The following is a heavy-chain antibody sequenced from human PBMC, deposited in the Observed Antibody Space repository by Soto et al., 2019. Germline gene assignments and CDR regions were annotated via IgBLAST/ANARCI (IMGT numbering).Heavy chain of an antibody. CDR1: GFTFSDYY. D-gene: IGHD1-26*01. V-gene: IGHV3-11*01. J-gene: IGHJ5*02. CDR3: ARGGNGWTRGGWLGP. Sequence: QMQLVQSGGGLVKPGGSLTLSCKASGFTFSDYYMIWVRQTPGKGLEWLSYISDSGSTIYYADSVRARFTIFRENAANSVYLQLDGLTDGDTAFYYCARGGNGWTRGGWLGPWGQGSLVTVSS. CDR2: ISDSGSTI.